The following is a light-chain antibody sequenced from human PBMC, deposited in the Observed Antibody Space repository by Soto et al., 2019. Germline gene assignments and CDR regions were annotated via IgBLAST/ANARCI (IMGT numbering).Light chain of an antibody. CDR2: DVS. CDR3: SSYTTSNTRQIV. CDR1: SSDVGGYNY. V-gene: IGLV2-14*03. J-gene: IGLJ1*01. Sequence: QSVLAQAASVSGSPGQSISIPCTGTSSDVGGYNYVSWYQHHPGKAPKLTIYDVSNRPSGVSNRFSGSKSGNTASLTISGLQPEDEADYYCSSYTTSNTRQIVFGTGTKVTVL.